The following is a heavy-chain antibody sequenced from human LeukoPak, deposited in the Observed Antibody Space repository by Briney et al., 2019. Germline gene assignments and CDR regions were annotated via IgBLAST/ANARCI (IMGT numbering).Heavy chain of an antibody. CDR3: AKPPGQQLVDY. CDR1: GFTVSTNY. J-gene: IGHJ4*02. V-gene: IGHV3-66*04. Sequence: GGSLRLSCAASGFTVSTNYMSWVRQAPGKGLEWVSVIYSGGSTYYADSVKGRFTISRDISKNTLYLQMNSLRAEDTAVYYCAKPPGQQLVDYWGQGTLVTVSS. D-gene: IGHD6-13*01. CDR2: IYSGGST.